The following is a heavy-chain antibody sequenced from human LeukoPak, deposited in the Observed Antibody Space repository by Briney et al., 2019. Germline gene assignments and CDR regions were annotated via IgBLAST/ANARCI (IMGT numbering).Heavy chain of an antibody. D-gene: IGHD6-13*01. Sequence: GGSLRLSCAASGFTFSSYGMHWVRQAPGKGLEWVAVISYDGSNKYYADSVKGRFTISRDNSKNTLYLQMNSLRAEDTAVYYCAKESGDREQQLAYYFDYWGQGTLVTVSS. V-gene: IGHV3-30*18. CDR1: GFTFSSYG. CDR2: ISYDGSNK. CDR3: AKESGDREQQLAYYFDY. J-gene: IGHJ4*02.